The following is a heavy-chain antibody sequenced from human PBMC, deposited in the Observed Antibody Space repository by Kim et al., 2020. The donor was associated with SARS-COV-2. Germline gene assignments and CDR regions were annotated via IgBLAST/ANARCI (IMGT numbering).Heavy chain of an antibody. CDR1: GGSISSGGYY. D-gene: IGHD5-12*01. V-gene: IGHV4-31*03. J-gene: IGHJ6*04. CDR2: IYYSGST. CDR3: AREGNSGYDLVVV. Sequence: SETLSLTCTVSGGSISSGGYYWSWIRQHPGKGLEWIGYIYYSGSTYYNPSLKSRVTISVDTSKNQFSLKLSSVTAADTAVYYCAREGNSGYDLVVVWGKGTTVTVSS.